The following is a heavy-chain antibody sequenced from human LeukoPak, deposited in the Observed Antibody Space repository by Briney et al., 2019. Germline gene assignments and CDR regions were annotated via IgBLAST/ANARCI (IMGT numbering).Heavy chain of an antibody. V-gene: IGHV4-59*01. CDR2: IYYSGST. D-gene: IGHD5-18*01. CDR1: GGSISSYY. J-gene: IGHJ4*02. CDR3: ARAPVDTAMRGVFDY. Sequence: SETLSLTCTVSGGSISSYYWSWIRQPPGKGLEWIGYIYYSGSTNYNPSLKSRVTISVDTSKNQFSLKLSSVTAADTAVYYCARAPVDTAMRGVFDYWGQGTLVTVSS.